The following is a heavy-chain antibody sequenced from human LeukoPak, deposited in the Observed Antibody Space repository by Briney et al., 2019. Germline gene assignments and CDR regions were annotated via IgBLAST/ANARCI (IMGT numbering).Heavy chain of an antibody. Sequence: PGGSLRLSCAASGFTFSSYWMSWVRQAPGKGLEWVANIKQDGSEKYYVDSVKGRFTISRDNAKNSLYLQMNSLRAEDTAVYYCAREGIVVVVAATCFDYWGQGTLVTVSS. V-gene: IGHV3-7*01. CDR1: GFTFSSYW. CDR3: AREGIVVVVAATCFDY. J-gene: IGHJ4*02. CDR2: IKQDGSEK. D-gene: IGHD2-15*01.